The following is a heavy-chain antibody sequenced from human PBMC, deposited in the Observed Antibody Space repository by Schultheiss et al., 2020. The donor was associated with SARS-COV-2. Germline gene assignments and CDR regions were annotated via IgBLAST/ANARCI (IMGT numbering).Heavy chain of an antibody. CDR2: IYYSGST. Sequence: GSLRLSCTVSGGSISSSSYYWGWIRQPPGKGLEWIGSIYYSGSTYYNPSLKSRVTISVDTSKNQFSLKLSSVTAADTAVYYCARGGRLRYCSSTSCYGYYMDVWGKGTTVTVSS. J-gene: IGHJ6*03. D-gene: IGHD2-2*01. V-gene: IGHV4-39*01. CDR1: GGSISSSSYY. CDR3: ARGGRLRYCSSTSCYGYYMDV.